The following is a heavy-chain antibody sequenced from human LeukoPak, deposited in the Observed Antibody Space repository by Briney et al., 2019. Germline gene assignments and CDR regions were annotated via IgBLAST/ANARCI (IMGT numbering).Heavy chain of an antibody. CDR3: AREVHSSGHAPAFGI. CDR1: GFTFSTSV. Sequence: PGGSLRLSCEAPGFTFSTSVMHWVRQAPGKGLEWVAGRFTHYVDSVEGRFTISGDNSKKTVYLRMNSLRPEDTAIYYCAREVHSSGHAPAFGIWGQGTMVTVSS. CDR2: RFT. D-gene: IGHD3-22*01. V-gene: IGHV3-NL1*01. J-gene: IGHJ3*02.